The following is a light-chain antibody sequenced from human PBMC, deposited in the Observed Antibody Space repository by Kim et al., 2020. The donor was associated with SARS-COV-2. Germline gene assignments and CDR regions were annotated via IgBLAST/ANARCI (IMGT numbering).Light chain of an antibody. CDR3: SSYTRSSTLV. Sequence: GQSNNISGTGANSDIGGYNSVSWYQQHPGKTPKLMIYDVSKRPSGVSDRFSGSKSGYTASLTISGLQAEDEADYYCSSYTRSSTLVFGGGTQLTVL. J-gene: IGLJ3*02. V-gene: IGLV2-14*03. CDR1: NSDIGGYNS. CDR2: DVS.